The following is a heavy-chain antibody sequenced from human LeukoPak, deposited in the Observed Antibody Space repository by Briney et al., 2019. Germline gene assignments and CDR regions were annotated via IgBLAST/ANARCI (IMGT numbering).Heavy chain of an antibody. Sequence: SETLSLTCGVSGGSISSTNWWSWVRQPPGEGLEWIGEVHLSGRTNYNPSLESRVTMSVDMSENHISLKLTSVTAADTAVYYCAREGGPYRPLDYSGQGTLVTVSS. CDR1: GGSISSTNW. CDR2: VHLSGRT. J-gene: IGHJ4*02. V-gene: IGHV4-4*02. CDR3: AREGGPYRPLDY.